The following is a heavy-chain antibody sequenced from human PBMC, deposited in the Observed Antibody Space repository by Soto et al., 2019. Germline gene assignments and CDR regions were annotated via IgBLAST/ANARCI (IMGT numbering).Heavy chain of an antibody. V-gene: IGHV3-7*04. D-gene: IGHD2-15*01. CDR3: VRDGGRDGSQTF. J-gene: IGHJ3*01. Sequence: EVQLVESGGGLVQPGGSQRLSCAVSGFTLITYWMSWARQAPGKGLEWVGNIKEDGSESYYVDSVKGRFTISRDNAKNSLYLQMNSLRDEDTAVYYSVRDGGRDGSQTFWGQGTMVTVSS. CDR2: IKEDGSES. CDR1: GFTLITYW.